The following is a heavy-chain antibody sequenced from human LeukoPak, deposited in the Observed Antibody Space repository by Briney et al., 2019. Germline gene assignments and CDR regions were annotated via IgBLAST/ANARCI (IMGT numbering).Heavy chain of an antibody. D-gene: IGHD3-10*01. V-gene: IGHV4-34*01. Sequence: SETLSLTCSVYGGSFSGYYWSWIRQPPGKGLEWIGEINHSGSTNYNPSLKSRVTISVDTSKNQFSLKLSSVTAAGTAVYYCARRARITMVRGAFDYWGQGTLVTVSS. CDR1: GGSFSGYY. CDR2: INHSGST. J-gene: IGHJ4*02. CDR3: ARRARITMVRGAFDY.